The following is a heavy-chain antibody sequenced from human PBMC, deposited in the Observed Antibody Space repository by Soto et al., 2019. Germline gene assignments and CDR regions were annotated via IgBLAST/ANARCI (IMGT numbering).Heavy chain of an antibody. Sequence: HVQLVQSGAEVKKPGASVKVSCKSSGYTFTDYGFTCVRQAPGQGLEWMGCVRTYNDHINYAQKYQGRATMTTDTSTSTAYMELRGLRSDDTALYYWAGERGHYKYFDYRGQGPLVTVYS. CDR2: VRTYNDHI. J-gene: IGHJ4*02. CDR3: AGERGHYKYFDY. D-gene: IGHD4-4*01. V-gene: IGHV1-18*01. CDR1: GYTFTDYG.